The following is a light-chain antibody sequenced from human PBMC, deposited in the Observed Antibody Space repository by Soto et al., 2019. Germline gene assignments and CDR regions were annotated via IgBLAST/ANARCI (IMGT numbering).Light chain of an antibody. Sequence: HSVLTQPPSMSGAPGQRVTISCTGSSSNIGAGYDVHWYQQLPGTAPKLLIYGNSNRPSGVPDRFSGSKSGTSASLAITGLQAEDEADYYCQSYDSSLSGYVFGTGNKVTVL. CDR3: QSYDSSLSGYV. J-gene: IGLJ1*01. CDR1: SSNIGAGYD. CDR2: GNS. V-gene: IGLV1-40*01.